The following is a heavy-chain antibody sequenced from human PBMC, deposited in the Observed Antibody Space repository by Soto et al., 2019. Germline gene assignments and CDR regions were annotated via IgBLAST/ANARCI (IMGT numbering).Heavy chain of an antibody. V-gene: IGHV4-31*03. CDR3: ARDHRKDGYCSGGSCYGGGASWLDP. CDR2: IYYSGST. Sequence: PSETLSLTCTVSGGSISSGGYYWSWIRQHPGKGLEWIGYIYYSGSTYYNPSLKSRVTISVDTSKNQFSLKLSSVTAADTAVYYCARDHRKDGYCSGGSCYGGGASWLDPWGQGTLVTVSS. J-gene: IGHJ5*02. D-gene: IGHD2-15*01. CDR1: GGSISSGGYY.